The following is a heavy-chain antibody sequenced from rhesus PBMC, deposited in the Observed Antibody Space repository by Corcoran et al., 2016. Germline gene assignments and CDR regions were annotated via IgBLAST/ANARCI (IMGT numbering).Heavy chain of an antibody. Sequence: QLQLQESGPGLVKPSETLSVTCAVSGGSISSSYWRWIRQAPGKGLEWIGYIYGSGSSTNYNPSLKSRVTLSVDTSKNQLSLKLSSVTTADTAVYYCARRRAAGFLYYFDYWGQGVLVTVSS. CDR2: IYGSGSST. CDR3: ARRRAAGFLYYFDY. J-gene: IGHJ4*01. D-gene: IGHD6-13*01. CDR1: GGSISSSY. V-gene: IGHV4-169*01.